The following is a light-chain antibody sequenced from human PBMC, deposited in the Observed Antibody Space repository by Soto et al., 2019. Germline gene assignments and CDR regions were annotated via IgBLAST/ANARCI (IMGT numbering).Light chain of an antibody. CDR2: DVT. CDR1: SSDVGGYNY. Sequence: QSALTQPRSVSGSPGQSVTISCTGTSSDVGGYNYVSWYQRHPGKAPKLIISDVTKRPSGVPDRFSGSKSGNTASLTISGLQAEDEADYDCCSYAGNNILIFGGGTKLTVL. V-gene: IGLV2-11*01. J-gene: IGLJ2*01. CDR3: CSYAGNNILI.